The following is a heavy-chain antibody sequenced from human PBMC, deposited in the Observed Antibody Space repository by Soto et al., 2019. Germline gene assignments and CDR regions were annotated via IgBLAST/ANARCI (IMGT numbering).Heavy chain of an antibody. CDR3: ARCSLVVVPAPGFDP. D-gene: IGHD2-2*01. Sequence: SETLSLTCTVSGGSISSGGYYWSWIRQHPGKGLEWIGYIYYSGTTYYNPSLKSRVTISVDTSKNQFSLKLSSVRAADTALYYCARCSLVVVPAPGFDPWGRGTLVTGSS. CDR2: IYYSGTT. J-gene: IGHJ5*02. CDR1: GGSISSGGYY. V-gene: IGHV4-31*02.